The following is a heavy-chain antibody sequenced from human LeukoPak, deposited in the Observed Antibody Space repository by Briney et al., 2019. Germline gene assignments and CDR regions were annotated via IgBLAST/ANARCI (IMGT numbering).Heavy chain of an antibody. CDR2: FDPEDGET. J-gene: IGHJ4*02. CDR1: GYTLTELS. CDR3: ATAGDTANGGECFDY. D-gene: IGHD5-18*01. Sequence: ASVKVSCKVSGYTLTELSMHWVRQAPGKGLEWMGGFDPEDGETIYAQKFQGRVTMTEDTSTDTAYMELSSLRSEDTAVYYCATAGDTANGGECFDYWGQATLVTVSS. V-gene: IGHV1-24*01.